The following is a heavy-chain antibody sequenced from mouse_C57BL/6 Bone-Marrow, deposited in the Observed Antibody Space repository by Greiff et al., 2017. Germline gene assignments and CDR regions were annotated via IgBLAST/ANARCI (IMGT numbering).Heavy chain of an antibody. CDR1: GYAFSSYW. J-gene: IGHJ3*01. CDR3: ARTGAFAY. CDR2: IYPGDGDT. V-gene: IGHV1-80*01. Sequence: VNVVESGAELVKPGASVKISCKASGYAFSSYWMNWVKQRPGKGLEWIGQIYPGDGDTNYNGKFKGKATLTADKSSSTAYMQLSSLTSEDSAVYFCARTGAFAYWGQGTLVTVSA. D-gene: IGHD4-1*01.